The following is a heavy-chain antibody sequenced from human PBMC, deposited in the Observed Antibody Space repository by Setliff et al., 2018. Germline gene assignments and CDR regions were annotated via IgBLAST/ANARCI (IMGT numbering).Heavy chain of an antibody. CDR2: ISRSSTYI. D-gene: IGHD6-13*01. J-gene: IGHJ3*02. CDR1: GFTFSTHS. V-gene: IGHV3-21*01. Sequence: GGSLRLSCTTSGFTFSTHSMNWVRQAPGKGLEWVSSISRSSTYIYYADSMKGRFTISRDNAKNSLYLQMNSLRAEDTAVYYCASAGHSGSWFPFDAFHIWGQGTMVTVSS. CDR3: ASAGHSGSWFPFDAFHI.